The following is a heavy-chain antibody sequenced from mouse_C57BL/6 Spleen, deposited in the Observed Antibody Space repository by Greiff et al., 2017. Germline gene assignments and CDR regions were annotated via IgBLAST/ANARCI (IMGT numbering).Heavy chain of an antibody. CDR2: ISSGSSTI. V-gene: IGHV5-17*01. CDR3: ARRTVFHMDY. J-gene: IGHJ4*01. D-gene: IGHD1-1*01. Sequence: EVMLVVSGGGLVKPGGSLKLSCAASGFTFSDYGMHWVRQAPEKGLEWVAYISSGSSTIYYADTVKGRFTISRDNAKNTLFLQMTSLRSEDTAMYYCARRTVFHMDYWGQGTSVTVSS. CDR1: GFTFSDYG.